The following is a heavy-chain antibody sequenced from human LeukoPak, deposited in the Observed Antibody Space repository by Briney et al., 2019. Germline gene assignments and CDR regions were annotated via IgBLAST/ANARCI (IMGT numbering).Heavy chain of an antibody. CDR2: INPNSGGT. CDR3: ARYPTTARHFDY. D-gene: IGHD5-18*01. CDR1: GYTFTGYY. V-gene: IGHV1-2*02. Sequence: ASVKVSCKASGYTFTGYYMHWVRQAPGQGLEWMGWINPNSGGTNYAQKFQGRVTMTRDTSIRTAYMELSRLRSNDTAVYYCARYPTTARHFDYWGQGTLVTASS. J-gene: IGHJ4*02.